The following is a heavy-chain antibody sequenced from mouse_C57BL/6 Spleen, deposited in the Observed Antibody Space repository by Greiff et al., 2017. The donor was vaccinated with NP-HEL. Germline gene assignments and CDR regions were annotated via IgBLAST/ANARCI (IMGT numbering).Heavy chain of an antibody. D-gene: IGHD3-2*02. CDR1: GYTFTSYD. CDR2: IYPRDGST. CDR3: AREAAQAPDAY. J-gene: IGHJ3*01. Sequence: QVQLQQSGPELVKPGASVKLSCKASGYTFTSYDINWVKQRPGQGLEWIGWIYPRDGSTKYNEKFKGKATLTVDTSSSTAYMELHSLTSEDSAVYFCAREAAQAPDAYWGQGTLVTVSA. V-gene: IGHV1-85*01.